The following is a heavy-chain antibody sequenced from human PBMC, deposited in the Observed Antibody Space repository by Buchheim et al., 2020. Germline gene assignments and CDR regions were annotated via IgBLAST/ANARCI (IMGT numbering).Heavy chain of an antibody. D-gene: IGHD3-9*01. CDR2: IYSGGST. J-gene: IGHJ4*02. V-gene: IGHV3-66*01. CDR1: GFTVSSNY. CDR3: AREANSDVLRYFDWLHHPLDY. Sequence: EVQLVESGGGLVQPGGSLRLSCAASGFTVSSNYMSWVRQAPGKGLEWVSVIYSGGSTYYADSVKGRFTISRDNSKNTLYLQMNSLRAEDTAVYYCAREANSDVLRYFDWLHHPLDYWGQGTL.